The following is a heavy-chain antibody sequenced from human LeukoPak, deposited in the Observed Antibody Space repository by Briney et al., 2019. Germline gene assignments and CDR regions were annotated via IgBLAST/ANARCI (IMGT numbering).Heavy chain of an antibody. CDR3: AKLPNPIVGYCSSTSCYTEDY. V-gene: IGHV3-23*01. Sequence: PGGSLRLSCAASGFTFSSYAMSWVRRAPGKGLEWVSAISGSGGSTYYADSVKGRFTISRDNSKNTLYLQMNSLRAEDTAVYYCAKLPNPIVGYCSSTSCYTEDYWGQGTLVTVSS. J-gene: IGHJ4*02. CDR2: ISGSGGST. CDR1: GFTFSSYA. D-gene: IGHD2-2*02.